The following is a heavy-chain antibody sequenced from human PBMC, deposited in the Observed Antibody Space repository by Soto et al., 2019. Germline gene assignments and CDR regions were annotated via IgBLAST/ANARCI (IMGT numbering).Heavy chain of an antibody. V-gene: IGHV3-9*01. CDR3: AKESAAYSSGWHAMDV. CDR2: IGWNGDTI. J-gene: IGHJ6*02. D-gene: IGHD6-19*01. Sequence: PVGSLRLSCAASGFSFDDYAIHWVRQAPGKGLEWVSGIGWNGDTIDYADSVKGRFTISRDNVKNSLYLQMNSLRTEDTALYFCAKESAAYSSGWHAMDVWGQGTTVTVSS. CDR1: GFSFDDYA.